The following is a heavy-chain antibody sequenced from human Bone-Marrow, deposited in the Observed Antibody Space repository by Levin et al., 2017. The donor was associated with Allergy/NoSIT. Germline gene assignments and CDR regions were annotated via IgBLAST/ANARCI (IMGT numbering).Heavy chain of an antibody. CDR2: IWYDEVNQ. CDR1: GFSFSTYA. J-gene: IGHJ1*01. D-gene: IGHD2-21*02. Sequence: GGSLRLSCAASGFSFSTYAMHWVRQAPGKGLEGVALIWYDEVNQYYADSVNGRLTISRAHSKNKLFLQMNSLRVEDRAVYYCVRVRLAYCGGDCYGFPEWGQGTLVTVSS. CDR3: VRVRLAYCGGDCYGFPE. V-gene: IGHV3-33*01.